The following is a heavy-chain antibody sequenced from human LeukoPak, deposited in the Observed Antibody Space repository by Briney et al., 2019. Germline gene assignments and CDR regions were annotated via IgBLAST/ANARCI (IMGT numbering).Heavy chain of an antibody. J-gene: IGHJ4*02. CDR1: GFSLRSFW. CDR2: INQEGSEK. V-gene: IGHV3-7*01. CDR3: ARVRFLEWSDY. D-gene: IGHD3-3*01. Sequence: GGSLRLSCEPSGFSLRSFWMTWVHQAPGKGPEWVANINQEGSEKYYGDSVKGRFTISRDNAKNTLYLEMNSLRAEDTAVYYCARVRFLEWSDYWGQGTLVTVSS.